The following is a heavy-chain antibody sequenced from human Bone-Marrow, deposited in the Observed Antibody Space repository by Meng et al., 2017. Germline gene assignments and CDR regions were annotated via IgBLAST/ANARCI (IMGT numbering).Heavy chain of an antibody. J-gene: IGHJ4*02. V-gene: IGHV1-2*06. Sequence: PLLHPGAEVHTPGASVKDSCTAPGYTFTGYYMQWVRQAPGQGLEWMGRINPNSGGTNYAHKFQGRVTMTRDTSISTAYMELSRLRSDDTAVYCCANWNDGLLNYWGQGTLVTVSS. CDR1: GYTFTGYY. D-gene: IGHD1-1*01. CDR3: ANWNDGLLNY. CDR2: INPNSGGT.